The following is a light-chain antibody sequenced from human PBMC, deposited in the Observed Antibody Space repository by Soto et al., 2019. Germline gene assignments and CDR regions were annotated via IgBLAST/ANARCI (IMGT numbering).Light chain of an antibody. CDR2: DAS. J-gene: IGKJ1*01. V-gene: IGKV3-20*01. Sequence: EMGMTRSPPTVSRSPGEGATXSCRASQSVGTTLAWYHQKPGQAPRLLIYDASNSATGIPARFSGSGSGTDFTLTISRLEPEDFAVYDCQQYGRSPWTFGQGTRWIS. CDR1: QSVGTT. CDR3: QQYGRSPWT.